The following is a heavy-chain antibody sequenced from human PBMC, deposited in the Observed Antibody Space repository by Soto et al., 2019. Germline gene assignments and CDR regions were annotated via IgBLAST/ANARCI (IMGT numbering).Heavy chain of an antibody. Sequence: ASVKVSCKASGYTFTGYYMHWVRQAPGQGLEWMGWINPNSGGTNYAQKFQGWVTMTRDTSISTAYMELSRLRSDDTAVYYCARGRDYGDSRGYYFDYWGQGTLVTVSS. V-gene: IGHV1-2*04. J-gene: IGHJ4*02. CDR3: ARGRDYGDSRGYYFDY. CDR1: GYTFTGYY. CDR2: INPNSGGT. D-gene: IGHD4-17*01.